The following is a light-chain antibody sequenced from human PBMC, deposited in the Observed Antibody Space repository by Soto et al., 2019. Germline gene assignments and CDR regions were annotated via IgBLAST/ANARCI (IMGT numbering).Light chain of an antibody. CDR3: QQYGSSPLWVT. CDR1: QSVSSSY. V-gene: IGKV3-20*01. J-gene: IGKJ3*01. CDR2: GAS. Sequence: EIVLTQSPGTLSLSPGERATLSCRASQSVSSSYLAWYQQKPGQAPRLLIYGASSRATGIPDRFSGSGSGTDFTLTISRLEPEDFAVYYCQQYGSSPLWVTFGPGTKVDI.